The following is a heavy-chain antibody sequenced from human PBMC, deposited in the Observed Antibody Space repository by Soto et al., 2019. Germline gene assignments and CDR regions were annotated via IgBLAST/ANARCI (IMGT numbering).Heavy chain of an antibody. CDR1: GGTFSSYA. J-gene: IGHJ6*02. Sequence: GASVKVSCKASGGTFSSYAISWVRQAPGQGLEWMGGIIPIFGTANYAQKFQGRVTITADESTSTAYMELSSLRSEDTAVYYCARAYCISTSCYLDYYYGMDVWGQGTTVTVS. D-gene: IGHD2-2*01. CDR2: IIPIFGTA. CDR3: ARAYCISTSCYLDYYYGMDV. V-gene: IGHV1-69*13.